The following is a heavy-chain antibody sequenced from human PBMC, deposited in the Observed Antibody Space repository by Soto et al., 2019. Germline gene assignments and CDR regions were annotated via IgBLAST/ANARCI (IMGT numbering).Heavy chain of an antibody. CDR3: ARGRGGGDAVFDY. V-gene: IGHV1-69*13. CDR2: IIPIFGTA. J-gene: IGHJ4*02. Sequence: SVQVSCKASGGTFSSYAISWVRQAPGQGLEWVGGIIPIFGTANYAQKFQGRVTITADESTSTAYMELSSLRSEDTAVYYCARGRGGGDAVFDYWGQGTLVTVSS. CDR1: GGTFSSYA. D-gene: IGHD2-21*02.